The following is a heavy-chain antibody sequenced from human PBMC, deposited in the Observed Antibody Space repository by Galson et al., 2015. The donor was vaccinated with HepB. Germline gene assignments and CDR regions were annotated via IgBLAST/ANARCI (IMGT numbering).Heavy chain of an antibody. V-gene: IGHV1-69*13. CDR2: IIPIFGTA. Sequence: SVKVSCKASGGTFSSYAISWVRQAPGQGLEWMGGIIPIFGTANYAQKFQGRVTITADESTSTAYMELSSLRSEDTAVYYCARVWYRLGGAFDIWGQGTMVTVSS. CDR1: GGTFSSYA. J-gene: IGHJ3*02. CDR3: ARVWYRLGGAFDI. D-gene: IGHD4-23*01.